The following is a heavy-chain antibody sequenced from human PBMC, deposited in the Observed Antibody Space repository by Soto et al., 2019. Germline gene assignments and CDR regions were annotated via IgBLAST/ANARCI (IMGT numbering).Heavy chain of an antibody. CDR2: INHSGST. J-gene: IGHJ6*03. D-gene: IGHD7-27*01. CDR1: GGSFSCYY. V-gene: IGHV4-34*01. CDR3: ARIPSCLGPCYYMDV. Sequence: SETLSLTCAVYGGSFSCYYWSWIRQPPGKGLEWIGEINHSGSTNYNPSLKSRVTISVDTSKNQFSLKLSSVTAADTAVYYCARIPSCLGPCYYMDVWGKGTTVTVSS.